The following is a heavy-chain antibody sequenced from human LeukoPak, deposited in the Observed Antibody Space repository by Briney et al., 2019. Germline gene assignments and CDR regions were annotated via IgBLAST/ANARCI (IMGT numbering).Heavy chain of an antibody. D-gene: IGHD2-15*01. Sequence: PSGTLSLTCAVYGGSFSGYYWSWIRQPPGKGLEWIGEINHSGSTNYNPSLKSRVTISVDTSKNQFSLKLNSVTAADTAVYYCARGIYCSGGSCYPGDAFDIWGQGTLVTVSS. CDR3: ARGIYCSGGSCYPGDAFDI. J-gene: IGHJ3*02. CDR2: INHSGST. CDR1: GGSFSGYY. V-gene: IGHV4-34*01.